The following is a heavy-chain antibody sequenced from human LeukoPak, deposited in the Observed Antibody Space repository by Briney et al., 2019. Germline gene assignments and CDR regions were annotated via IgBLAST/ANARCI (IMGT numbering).Heavy chain of an antibody. V-gene: IGHV4-38-2*02. J-gene: IGHJ6*03. D-gene: IGHD6-13*01. CDR3: ARGAAAGTDYYYYMDV. CDR1: GYSISSGYY. Sequence: SETLSLTCTVSGYSISSGYYWGWIRQPPGKGLEWIGSIYHSGSTYYNPSLKSRVTISVDTSKNQFSLKLSSVTAADTAVYYCARGAAAGTDYYYYMDVWGKGTTVTISS. CDR2: IYHSGST.